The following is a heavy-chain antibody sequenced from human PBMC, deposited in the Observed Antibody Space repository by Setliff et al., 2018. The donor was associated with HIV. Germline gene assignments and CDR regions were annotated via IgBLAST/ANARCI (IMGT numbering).Heavy chain of an antibody. J-gene: IGHJ4*02. CDR3: ARHHYDVLSGYYTLKY. CDR1: GGSISSSSYY. Sequence: SETLSLTCTVSGGSISSSSYYWGWIRQPAGKGLEWIGYIFYSGTTYYKPSLKSPVTMSVDTSKNQMSLNMSSTTAADTAVYYCARHHYDVLSGYYTLKYWGQGMLVTVSS. D-gene: IGHD3-3*01. CDR2: IFYSGTT. V-gene: IGHV4-61*05.